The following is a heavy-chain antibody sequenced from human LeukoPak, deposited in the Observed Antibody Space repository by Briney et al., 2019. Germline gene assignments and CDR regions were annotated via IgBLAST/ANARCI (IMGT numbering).Heavy chain of an antibody. V-gene: IGHV3-74*01. J-gene: IGHJ4*01. CDR3: ARELPREVTLDY. D-gene: IGHD2-21*02. CDR1: EFNFFIYG. CDR2: IFADGSTT. Sequence: GGSLRLSCVASEFNFFIYGMQWVRQAPGKGLVWVSRIFADGSTTSYADSVKGRFTISRDNAKNTLYLQMNSLRAEDTAVYYCARELPREVTLDYWGQGTLVTVSP.